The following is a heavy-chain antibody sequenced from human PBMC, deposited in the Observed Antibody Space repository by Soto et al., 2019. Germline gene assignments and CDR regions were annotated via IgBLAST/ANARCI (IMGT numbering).Heavy chain of an antibody. V-gene: IGHV4-61*01. CDR3: ASFDCSTTGCQRSFYYYYGLDV. CDR1: GGFVSSPTYY. CDR2: VHNSGYT. Sequence: SETLCLTCTVSGGFVSSPTYYWSWIRQPPGRGLEWIASVHNSGYTNHNPSLKSRVTTSVDTSRNQFSLELGSVTAADTAVYYCASFDCSTTGCQRSFYYYYGLDVWGQGITVTVSS. J-gene: IGHJ6*02. D-gene: IGHD2-2*01.